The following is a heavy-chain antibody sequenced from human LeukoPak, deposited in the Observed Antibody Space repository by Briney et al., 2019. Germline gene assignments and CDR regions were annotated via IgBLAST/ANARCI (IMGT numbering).Heavy chain of an antibody. CDR1: GGSFSGYY. Sequence: SETLSLTCAVYGGSFSGYYWSWIRQPPGKGLEWIAEINHRGTTHYNPSLKSRVNISADTSKNQFSLKLSSVTAADTAVYYCAREGLTYYDFWSGYYSFDYWGQGTLVTVSS. D-gene: IGHD3-3*01. J-gene: IGHJ4*02. CDR2: INHRGTT. V-gene: IGHV4-34*01. CDR3: AREGLTYYDFWSGYYSFDY.